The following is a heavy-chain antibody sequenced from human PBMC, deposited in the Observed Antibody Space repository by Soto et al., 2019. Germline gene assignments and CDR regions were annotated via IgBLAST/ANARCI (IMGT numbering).Heavy chain of an antibody. CDR3: ARFSNNWFQTEGMDV. J-gene: IGHJ6*02. CDR2: IDASGNT. CDR1: GGIISTYY. V-gene: IGHV4-4*07. D-gene: IGHD1-1*01. Sequence: PSETLSLTCRLSGGIISTYYWNWIRQPAGKGLEWIGRIDASGNTNYNPSLNSRVTLSVDTSKKQFSLKLTSVTAADTAVYYCARFSNNWFQTEGMDVWGQGTTVTVSS.